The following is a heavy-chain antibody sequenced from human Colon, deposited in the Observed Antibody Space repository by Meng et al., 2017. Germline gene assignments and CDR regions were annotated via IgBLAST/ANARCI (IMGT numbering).Heavy chain of an antibody. CDR2: FYFSGNT. CDR3: ARYYYDSSGVTYFDP. Sequence: QGHRQEHVPGLVNPSQTLALTCTVAGGCISNGNHYWSWSRQHPGKGLEWIGYFYFSGNTYYNPSLKSRVTISVDTSKNQFSLNLRSVTAADTAVYYCARYYYDSSGVTYFDPWGQGTLVTVSS. D-gene: IGHD3-22*01. CDR1: GGCISNGNHY. J-gene: IGHJ5*02. V-gene: IGHV4-31*03.